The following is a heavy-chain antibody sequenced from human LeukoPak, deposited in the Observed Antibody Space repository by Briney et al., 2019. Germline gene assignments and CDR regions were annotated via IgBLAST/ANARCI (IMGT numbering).Heavy chain of an antibody. CDR2: IYYSGST. Sequence: KPSETLSLTCTVSGGSISSGGYYWSWIRQHPGKGLEWIGYIYYSGSTYYNPSLKSRVTISVDTSKNQFSLKLSSVTAADTAVYYCARGTVEMAPFDYWGQGTLVTVSS. J-gene: IGHJ4*02. D-gene: IGHD5-24*01. CDR3: ARGTVEMAPFDY. CDR1: GGSISSGGYY. V-gene: IGHV4-31*03.